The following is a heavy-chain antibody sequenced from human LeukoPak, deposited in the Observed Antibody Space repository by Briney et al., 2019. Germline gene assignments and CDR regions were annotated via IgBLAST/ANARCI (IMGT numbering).Heavy chain of an antibody. Sequence: PSETLSLTCTVSGGSISSSSYFWGWIRQPPGKGLEWIGSIYYSGSTYYTPSLKSRVAISVDTSKNQFSLKLSSVTAADTAVYYCARLVYGGNSGGFDYWGQGTLVTVSS. J-gene: IGHJ4*02. D-gene: IGHD4-23*01. CDR3: ARLVYGGNSGGFDY. CDR2: IYYSGST. V-gene: IGHV4-39*01. CDR1: GGSISSSSYF.